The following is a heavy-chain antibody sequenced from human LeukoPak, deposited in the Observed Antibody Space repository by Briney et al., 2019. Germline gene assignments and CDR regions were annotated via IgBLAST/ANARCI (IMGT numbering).Heavy chain of an antibody. CDR1: GFTFRRYW. CDR3: VGLGENY. Sequence: KTGGSLRLSCAASGFTFRRYWTSWARQASGKGLEWVANIKQDGSEKYYVDSVKGRFTISRDNAKNSLYLQMNSLRAEDTAVYYCVGLGENYWGQGTLVTVSS. J-gene: IGHJ4*02. V-gene: IGHV3-7*02. D-gene: IGHD3-10*01. CDR2: IKQDGSEK.